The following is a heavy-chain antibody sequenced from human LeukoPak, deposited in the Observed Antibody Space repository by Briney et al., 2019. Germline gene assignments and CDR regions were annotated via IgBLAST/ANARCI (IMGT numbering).Heavy chain of an antibody. V-gene: IGHV4-59*01. CDR3: ARDRSSGWYGKYYFDY. CDR1: GGSISSYY. D-gene: IGHD6-19*01. CDR2: IYYSGST. Sequence: KPSETPSLTCTVSGGSISSYYWSWVRQPPGKGLEWVGYIYYSGSTNYNPSLKSRVTISVDTSKNQFSLKLSSVTAADTAVYYCARDRSSGWYGKYYFDYWGQGTLVTVSS. J-gene: IGHJ4*02.